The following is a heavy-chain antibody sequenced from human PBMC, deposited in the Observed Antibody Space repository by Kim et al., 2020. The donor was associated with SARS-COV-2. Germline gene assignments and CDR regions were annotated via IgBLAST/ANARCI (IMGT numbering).Heavy chain of an antibody. J-gene: IGHJ4*02. Sequence: SETLSLTCTVSGGSISSGGYYWSWIRQHPGKGLEWIGYIYYSGSTYYNPSLKSRFTISVDTSKNQFSLKLSSVTAADTAVYYCARGPRWLRNYYFDYWGQGTLVTVSS. D-gene: IGHD5-12*01. V-gene: IGHV4-31*03. CDR2: IYYSGST. CDR1: GGSISSGGYY. CDR3: ARGPRWLRNYYFDY.